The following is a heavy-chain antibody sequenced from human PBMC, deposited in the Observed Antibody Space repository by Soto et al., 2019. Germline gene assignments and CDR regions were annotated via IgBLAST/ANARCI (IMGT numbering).Heavy chain of an antibody. V-gene: IGHV3-23*01. D-gene: IGHD3-10*01. CDR3: AFNSGSGSYYFDY. CDR1: GFTFSSYA. J-gene: IGHJ4*02. CDR2: ISGGGETT. Sequence: EVQLLESGGGLVQPGGSLRLSCAASGFTFSSYAMWWVRQAPGKGLECVSAISGGGETTYYADSVKGRVTISRDNSKNTISPQMHSLRAGATAVFYCAFNSGSGSYYFDYWGQGTLVTVSS.